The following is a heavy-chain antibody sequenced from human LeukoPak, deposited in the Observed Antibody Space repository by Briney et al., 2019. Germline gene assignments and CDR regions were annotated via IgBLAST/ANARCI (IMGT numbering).Heavy chain of an antibody. V-gene: IGHV3-30*03. J-gene: IGHJ6*02. CDR2: ISYDGSNK. Sequence: PGGALRLSRAASGFTFSRYGIHGVRQAPGKGREWVAVISYDGSNKYYADSVKGRFTISRDNSKNTLYLQMNSLRAEDTALYYCARVLQVVAATRSYYYFGMDVWGQGTTVTVSS. D-gene: IGHD2-15*01. CDR1: GFTFSRYG. CDR3: ARVLQVVAATRSYYYFGMDV.